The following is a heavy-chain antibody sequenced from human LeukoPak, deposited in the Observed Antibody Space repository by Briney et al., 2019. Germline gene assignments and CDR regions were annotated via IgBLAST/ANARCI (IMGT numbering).Heavy chain of an antibody. CDR2: VNHSGST. CDR1: GGSFSGYY. D-gene: IGHD2-8*01. Sequence: PETLSLTCAVYGGSFSGYYWSWIRQPPGKGLEWIGEVNHSGSTNYNPSLKSRVTISVDTSKNQFSLKLSSVTAADTAVYYCARADIVPTGGAFDIWGQGTMVTVSS. J-gene: IGHJ3*02. CDR3: ARADIVPTGGAFDI. V-gene: IGHV4-34*01.